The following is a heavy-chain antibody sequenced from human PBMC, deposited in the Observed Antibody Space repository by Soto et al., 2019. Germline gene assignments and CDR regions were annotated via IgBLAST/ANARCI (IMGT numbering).Heavy chain of an antibody. V-gene: IGHV4-31*03. CDR2: IYYSGST. Sequence: SETLSLTCTVSGGSISSGGYYWSWIRQHPGKGLEWIGYIYYSGSTYYNTSLKSRVTISVDTSKNQFSLKLSSVTAADTAVYYCARVDIVVVPAAPYYYYYMDVWGKGTTVTVSS. D-gene: IGHD2-2*03. CDR1: GGSISSGGYY. CDR3: ARVDIVVVPAAPYYYYYMDV. J-gene: IGHJ6*03.